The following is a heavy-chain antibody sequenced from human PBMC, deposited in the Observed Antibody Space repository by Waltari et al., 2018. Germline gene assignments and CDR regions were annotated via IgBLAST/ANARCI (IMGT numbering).Heavy chain of an antibody. CDR3: ARGGVQGVIIDDNWFDP. Sequence: QVQLVQSGAKVKKPGASVKVSCKASGYIFTGYYIHWVRQAPGQGLQWMGWINPKGGGTYYAQKFQGRVTMTRDTSISTAYMELISLRSDDTAVYYCARGGVQGVIIDDNWFDPWGQGTLVTVSS. V-gene: IGHV1-2*02. CDR1: GYIFTGYY. CDR2: INPKGGGT. D-gene: IGHD3-10*01. J-gene: IGHJ5*02.